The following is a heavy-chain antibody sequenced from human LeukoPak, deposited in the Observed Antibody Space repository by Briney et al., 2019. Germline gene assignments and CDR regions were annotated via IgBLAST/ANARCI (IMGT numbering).Heavy chain of an antibody. J-gene: IGHJ4*02. CDR3: ARTSHYYGSGSYRRLDY. D-gene: IGHD3-10*01. Sequence: GSLRLSCAASGFSFSDYDMSWIRQPPGKGLEWIGEINHSGSTNYNPSLKSRVTISVDTSKNQFSLKLSSVTAADTAVYYCARTSHYYGSGSYRRLDYWGQGTLVTVSS. CDR2: INHSGST. CDR1: GFSFSDYD. V-gene: IGHV4-34*01.